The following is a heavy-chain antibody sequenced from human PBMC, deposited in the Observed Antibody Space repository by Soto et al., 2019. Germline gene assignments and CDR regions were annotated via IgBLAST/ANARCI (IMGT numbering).Heavy chain of an antibody. CDR3: AREGVNYACDY. CDR1: GFTFSRFA. V-gene: IGHV3-30-3*01. CDR2: ISYDGSDK. J-gene: IGHJ4*02. D-gene: IGHD1-7*01. Sequence: QVQLVESGGGVVQPGRSLRLSCAASGFTFSRFAMHWVRQAPGKGLEWVAVISYDGSDKYYADSVKGLFTISRDSSKNTVELQMNSLRPDDTDVYYCAREGVNYACDYWGQGTLVTVSS.